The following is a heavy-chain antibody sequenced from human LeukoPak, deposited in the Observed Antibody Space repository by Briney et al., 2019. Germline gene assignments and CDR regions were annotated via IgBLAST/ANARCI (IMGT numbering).Heavy chain of an antibody. CDR1: EFTMSGIH. CDR3: VRGNGNVGGRLDP. V-gene: IGHV3-66*01. D-gene: IGHD1-1*01. Sequence: GGSLRLSCTASEFTMSGIHMNWVRQAPGKGLDWVSGLYAGGSTYYAGSVTGRFTISRDDSKNTLYLQMTGLRVDDTAIYYCVRGNGNVGGRLDPWGQGAWVIVSS. J-gene: IGHJ5*02. CDR2: LYAGGST.